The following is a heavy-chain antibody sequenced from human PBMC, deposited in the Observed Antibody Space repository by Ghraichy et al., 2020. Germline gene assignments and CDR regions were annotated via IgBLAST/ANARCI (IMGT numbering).Heavy chain of an antibody. D-gene: IGHD4-17*01. CDR3: ARDLDGDYGGWFDA. V-gene: IGHV3-48*02. Sequence: GGSLRLSCAASGFTFFTYSMSWVRQAPGRGLEWVSFVTGSSSTIYYADSVKGRFTISRDNAKNSLYLQMNSLRDEDTAVYYCARDLDGDYGGWFDAWGQGTLVTVSS. CDR1: GFTFFTYS. CDR2: VTGSSSTI. J-gene: IGHJ5*02.